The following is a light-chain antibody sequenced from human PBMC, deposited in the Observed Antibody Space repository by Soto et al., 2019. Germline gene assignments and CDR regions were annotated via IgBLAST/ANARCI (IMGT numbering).Light chain of an antibody. CDR3: QQYNSYSWT. V-gene: IGKV1-5*01. J-gene: IGKJ1*01. CDR1: QSISSW. CDR2: DAS. Sequence: DIPMTQSPSTLSASVGDRVTITCRASQSISSWLAWYQQKPGKAPKLLIYDASSLESGVPSRFSGSGSGTEFTLTISRLQPDDFATYYCQQYNSYSWTFGQGTKVEIK.